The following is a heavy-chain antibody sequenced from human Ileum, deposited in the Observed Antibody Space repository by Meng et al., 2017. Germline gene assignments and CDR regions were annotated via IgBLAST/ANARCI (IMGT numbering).Heavy chain of an antibody. CDR3: VRGVLDS. V-gene: IGHV3-23*01. CDR2: SKSGGGLT. J-gene: IGHJ4*02. Sequence: EVQVLESGGGLARPGGSLRLSCAASGFAFHDFGMCWVRQAPGKGLEWVAISKSGGGLTYYADSVKGRFTISRDNSKNTLHLQMNSLRPDDTATYYCVRGVLDSWGQGTLVTVSS. CDR1: GFAFHDFG.